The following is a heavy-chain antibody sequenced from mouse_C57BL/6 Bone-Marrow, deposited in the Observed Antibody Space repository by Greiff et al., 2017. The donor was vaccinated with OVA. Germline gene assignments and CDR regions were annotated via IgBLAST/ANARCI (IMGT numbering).Heavy chain of an antibody. CDR3: ASSHYYGSSYLDY. CDR1: GYTFTSYW. Sequence: QVQLKQSGAELVKPGASVKLSCKASGYTFTSYWMHWVKQRPGQGLEWIGMIHPNSGSTNYNEKFKSKATLTVDKSSSTAYMQLSSLTSEDSAVYYCASSHYYGSSYLDYWGQGTTLTVSS. D-gene: IGHD1-1*01. CDR2: IHPNSGST. J-gene: IGHJ2*01. V-gene: IGHV1-64*01.